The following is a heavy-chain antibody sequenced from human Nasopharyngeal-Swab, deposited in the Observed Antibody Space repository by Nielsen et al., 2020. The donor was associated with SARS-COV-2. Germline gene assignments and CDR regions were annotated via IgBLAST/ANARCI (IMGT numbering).Heavy chain of an antibody. D-gene: IGHD3-9*01. Sequence: GGSLRLSCAASGFSFSSYGMHWVRQAPGKGLEWLSHISHDGSQRYYGDLVKGRLTISRDNSRNQVYLQMNSLGPEDTAVYYCARDRENDILAGYHYYYYGMDVWGQGTTVTVSS. CDR3: ARDRENDILAGYHYYYYGMDV. V-gene: IGHV3-30*03. J-gene: IGHJ6*02. CDR1: GFSFSSYG. CDR2: ISHDGSQR.